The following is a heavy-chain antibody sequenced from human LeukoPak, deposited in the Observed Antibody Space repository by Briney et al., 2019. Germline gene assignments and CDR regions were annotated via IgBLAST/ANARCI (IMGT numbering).Heavy chain of an antibody. Sequence: QPGGSLRLSCATSGFIFSNYAVNWVRQAPGKGLEWVSIISGSGDTTYYADSVKGRFTISRDNSKNTLYLQMNSLRAEDTAVYYCAKDLSCIGFGYWGQGTLVTVSS. CDR3: AKDLSCIGFGY. J-gene: IGHJ4*02. V-gene: IGHV3-23*01. CDR2: ISGSGDTT. CDR1: GFIFSNYA. D-gene: IGHD2-15*01.